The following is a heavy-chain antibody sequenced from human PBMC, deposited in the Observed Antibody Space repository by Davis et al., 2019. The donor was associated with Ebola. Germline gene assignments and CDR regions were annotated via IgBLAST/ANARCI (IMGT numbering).Heavy chain of an antibody. D-gene: IGHD3-22*01. J-gene: IGHJ6*02. CDR3: TTATMIVVVITYGTDV. CDR2: IKSKTDGGTT. Sequence: GESLKISCAASGFTFSNAWMNWVRQAPGKGLEWVGRIKSKTDGGTTDYAAPVKGRFTISRDDSKNTLYLQMNSLKTEDTAVYYCTTATMIVVVITYGTDVWGQGTTVTVSS. V-gene: IGHV3-15*07. CDR1: GFTFSNAW.